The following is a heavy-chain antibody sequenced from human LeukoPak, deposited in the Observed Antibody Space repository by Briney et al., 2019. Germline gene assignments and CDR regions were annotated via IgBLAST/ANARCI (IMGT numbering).Heavy chain of an antibody. Sequence: GGSLRLSCAASGFTFSSYSMNWVRQAPGKGLDWFSYISSSSSTIYYADSVKGRFTISRDNAKNSLYLQMNSLRAEDTAVYYCAGGEALGSIAARPFDYWGQGTLVTVSS. CDR2: ISSSSSTI. V-gene: IGHV3-48*04. D-gene: IGHD6-6*01. J-gene: IGHJ4*02. CDR3: AGGEALGSIAARPFDY. CDR1: GFTFSSYS.